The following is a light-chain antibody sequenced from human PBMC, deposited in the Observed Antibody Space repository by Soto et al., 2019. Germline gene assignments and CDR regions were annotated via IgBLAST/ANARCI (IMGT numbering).Light chain of an antibody. CDR1: SSNIGAGYD. CDR2: GNS. Sequence: QSVLTQPPSVSGAPGQRVTISCTGSSSNIGAGYDVHWYQQLPGTAPKILIYGNSNRPSGVPDPFSGSKSGTSASLAITGLQAEDEADYYCQSYDSSLSVVFGGGTKLTVL. V-gene: IGLV1-40*01. J-gene: IGLJ2*01. CDR3: QSYDSSLSVV.